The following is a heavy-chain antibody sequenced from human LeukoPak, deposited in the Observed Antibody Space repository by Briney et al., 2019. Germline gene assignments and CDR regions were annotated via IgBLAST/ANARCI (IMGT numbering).Heavy chain of an antibody. Sequence: GGSLRLSCAASGFTFSSYAMHWVRQAPGKGLEWVAVISYDGSNKYYADSVKGRFTISRDNSKNTLYLQMNSLRAEDTAVYYCARVGRYDGYQLLFFDIWGQGTMVTVSS. CDR3: ARVGRYDGYQLLFFDI. CDR1: GFTFSSYA. V-gene: IGHV3-30-3*01. D-gene: IGHD2-2*01. CDR2: ISYDGSNK. J-gene: IGHJ3*02.